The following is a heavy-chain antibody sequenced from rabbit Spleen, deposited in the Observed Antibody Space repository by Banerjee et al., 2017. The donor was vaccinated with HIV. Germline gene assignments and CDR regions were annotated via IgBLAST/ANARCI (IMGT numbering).Heavy chain of an antibody. CDR1: GFDLSSNA. J-gene: IGHJ4*01. D-gene: IGHD4-2*01. CDR2: INIVTGKS. CDR3: ARDLVAVIGWNFNL. Sequence: QSLEESGGGLVQPEGSLALTCKASGFDLSSNAVSWVRQAPGKGLEWIACINIVTGKSVYASWAKGRFTMSRTSSTTVTLQMTSLTAADTATYFCARDLVAVIGWNFNLWGQGTLVTVS. V-gene: IGHV1S40*01.